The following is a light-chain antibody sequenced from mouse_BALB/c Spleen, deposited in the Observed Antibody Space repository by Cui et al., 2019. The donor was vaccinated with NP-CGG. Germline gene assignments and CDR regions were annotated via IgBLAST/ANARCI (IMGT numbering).Light chain of an antibody. J-gene: IGLJ1*01. Sequence: QAVVTQESALTTSPGETVTLTCRSSTGAVTTSNYAKWVQEKPDHLFTGLIGGTINRAPGVPARFSGSLIGDKAALSITGAQTEDEAIYFCALWYSNHWVFGGGTKLTVL. V-gene: IGLV1*01. CDR1: TGAVTTSNY. CDR2: GTI. CDR3: ALWYSNHWV.